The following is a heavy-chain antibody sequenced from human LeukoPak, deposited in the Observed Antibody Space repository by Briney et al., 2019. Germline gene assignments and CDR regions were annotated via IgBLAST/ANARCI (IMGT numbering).Heavy chain of an antibody. Sequence: GGSLRLSCAASGFTFSSYSMNWVRQAPGKGLEWVSSISSSSSYIYYAASVKGRFTISRDNAKNSLYLQMNSLRAEDTAVYYCARDGNYYGSGSYYKDWSQGTLVTVSS. CDR3: ARDGNYYGSGSYYKD. J-gene: IGHJ4*02. CDR2: ISSSSSYI. V-gene: IGHV3-21*01. CDR1: GFTFSSYS. D-gene: IGHD3-10*01.